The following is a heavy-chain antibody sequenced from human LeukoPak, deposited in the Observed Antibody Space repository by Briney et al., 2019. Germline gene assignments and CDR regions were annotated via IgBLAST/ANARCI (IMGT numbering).Heavy chain of an antibody. J-gene: IGHJ4*02. CDR2: LNSDESNT. V-gene: IGHV3-74*01. Sequence: GGSLRLSCAASGFTFSGYWMHWVRQAPGKGLVWVSRLNSDESNTRYADSVRGRFTISRDNSKNTLYLQMSSLRAEDTAVYYCAKPKDNSLYCFDYWGQGTLVTASS. CDR3: AKPKDNSLYCFDY. D-gene: IGHD1-20*01. CDR1: GFTFSGYW.